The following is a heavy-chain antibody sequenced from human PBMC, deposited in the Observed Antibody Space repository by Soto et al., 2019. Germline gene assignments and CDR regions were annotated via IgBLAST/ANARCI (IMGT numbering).Heavy chain of an antibody. CDR1: GDSFNDYY. J-gene: IGHJ6*03. D-gene: IGHD5-12*01. CDR3: ARESGGATATLDYYYFYMDV. V-gene: IGHV1-2*04. CDR2: INPNGGVT. Sequence: VQLVQSGAEVRKPGASVKVSCKSSGDSFNDYYIHWVRQAPGQGLEWMGWINPNGGVTKYAQKFQGWVTMTRDTSIRTVYMELSRLRSDDTANYYCARESGGATATLDYYYFYMDVWGKGTTVTVSS.